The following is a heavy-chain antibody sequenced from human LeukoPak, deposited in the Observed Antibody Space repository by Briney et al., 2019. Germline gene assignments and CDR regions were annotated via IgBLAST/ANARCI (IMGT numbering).Heavy chain of an antibody. D-gene: IGHD3-10*01. Sequence: ASVKVSCKASGYTFTGYYMHWVRQAPGQGLEWMGWINPNSGGTNYAQKFQGRVIMTRDTSISTAYMELSRLRSDDTAVYYCARNKWFGTGWFDPWGQGTLVTVSS. CDR3: ARNKWFGTGWFDP. CDR2: INPNSGGT. V-gene: IGHV1-2*02. J-gene: IGHJ5*02. CDR1: GYTFTGYY.